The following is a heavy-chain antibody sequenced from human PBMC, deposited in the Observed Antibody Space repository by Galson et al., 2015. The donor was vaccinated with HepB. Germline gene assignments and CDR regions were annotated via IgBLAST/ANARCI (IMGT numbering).Heavy chain of an antibody. Sequence: SVKVSCKASGYTFTGYYMHWVRQAPGQGLEWMGRINPNSGGTNYAQEFQGRVTMTRDTSISTAYMELSRLRSDDTAVYYCARSGDYDGSFDYWGQGTLVTVSS. D-gene: IGHD4-17*01. CDR3: ARSGDYDGSFDY. V-gene: IGHV1-2*06. J-gene: IGHJ4*02. CDR1: GYTFTGYY. CDR2: INPNSGGT.